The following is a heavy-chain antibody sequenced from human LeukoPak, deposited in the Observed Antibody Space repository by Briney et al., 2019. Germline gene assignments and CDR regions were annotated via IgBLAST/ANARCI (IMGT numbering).Heavy chain of an antibody. CDR3: ARHSPRRRYYDSSGYISGFYYYYMDV. CDR1: GYSFTSYW. Sequence: HGESLNISCKGTGYSFTSYWIGWVRQIPGKGLEWIGIIYPRDSDNRYSTSFQGQATISAHKCISTDYLKWSSLKASDTAMYYCARHSPRRRYYDSSGYISGFYYYYMDVWGKGTTVTVSS. D-gene: IGHD3-22*01. V-gene: IGHV5-51*01. J-gene: IGHJ6*03. CDR2: IYPRDSDN.